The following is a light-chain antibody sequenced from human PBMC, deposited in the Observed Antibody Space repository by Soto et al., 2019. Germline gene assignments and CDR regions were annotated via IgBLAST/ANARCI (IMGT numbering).Light chain of an antibody. V-gene: IGLV2-23*03. Sequence: QSVLTQPASVSGSPGQSITISCTGTSSDVGNYNLVSWYQQFPGKAPKLIIYEGSRRPSGVSNRFSGSKSGNTASLTIFGLQAEDEADYYCCSYAGSFTFDVFGGGTKVTVL. CDR1: SSDVGNYNL. CDR2: EGS. J-gene: IGLJ2*01. CDR3: CSYAGSFTFDV.